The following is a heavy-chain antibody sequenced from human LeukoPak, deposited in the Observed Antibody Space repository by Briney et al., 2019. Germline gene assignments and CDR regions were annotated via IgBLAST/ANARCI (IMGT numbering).Heavy chain of an antibody. V-gene: IGHV3-74*01. CDR1: GFTFSSYW. J-gene: IGHJ4*02. CDR3: ARELVGAVAGFDY. CDR2: INSDGSST. Sequence: GGSLRLSCAASGFTFSSYWMHWVRQAPGKGLVRVSRINSDGSSTSYADSVKGRFTISRDNAKNTLYLQMNSLRAEDTAVYYCARELVGAVAGFDYWGQGTLVTVSS. D-gene: IGHD6-19*01.